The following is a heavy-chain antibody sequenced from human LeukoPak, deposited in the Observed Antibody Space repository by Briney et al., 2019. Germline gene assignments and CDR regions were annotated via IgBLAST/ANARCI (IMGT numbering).Heavy chain of an antibody. CDR1: GGSISSGSYY. CDR3: ARETGYDGV. D-gene: IGHD5-18*01. J-gene: IGHJ6*04. CDR2: IYTSGST. Sequence: PSETLSLTCTVSGGSISSGSYYWSWIRQPAGKGLEWIGRIYTSGSTNYNPSLKSRVTISVDTSKNQFSLKLSSVTAADTAVYYCARETGYDGVWGKGTTVTVSS. V-gene: IGHV4-61*02.